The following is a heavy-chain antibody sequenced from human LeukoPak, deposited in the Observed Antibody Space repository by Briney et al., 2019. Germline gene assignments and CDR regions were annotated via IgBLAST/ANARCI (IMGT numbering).Heavy chain of an antibody. D-gene: IGHD1-26*01. V-gene: IGHV4-59*01. CDR3: ATTTIRLGY. CDR1: GGSISSYY. J-gene: IGHJ4*02. CDR2: IYYSGSI. Sequence: SETLSLTCTVSGGSISSYYWSWIRQPPGKGLEWIGYIYYSGSINYNPSLKSRVIISVDKSKNQFSLKLTSVTAADTAVYYCATTTIRLGYWGQGTLVTVSS.